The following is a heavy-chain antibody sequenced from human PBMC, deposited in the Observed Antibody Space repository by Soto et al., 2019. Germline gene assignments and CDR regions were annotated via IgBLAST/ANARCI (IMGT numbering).Heavy chain of an antibody. V-gene: IGHV3-23*01. CDR3: AKDRAHPDGKPTYTGFDP. J-gene: IGHJ5*02. CDR2: ISGSGGST. Sequence: PGGSLRLSCAASGFTFSSYAMSWVRQAPGKGLEWVSAISGSGGSTYYADSVKGRFTISGDNSKNTLYLQMNSLRAEDTAVYYCAKDRAHPDGKPTYTGFDPGGQGTLVPASS. CDR1: GFTFSSYA. D-gene: IGHD5-18*01.